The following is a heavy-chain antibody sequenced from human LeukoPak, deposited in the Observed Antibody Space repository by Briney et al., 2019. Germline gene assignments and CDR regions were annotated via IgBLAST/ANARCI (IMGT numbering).Heavy chain of an antibody. V-gene: IGHV1-2*02. D-gene: IGHD3-22*01. CDR1: GYTFINYY. CDR3: ARDQGLVVALYDY. J-gene: IGHJ4*02. CDR2: INPNSGGT. Sequence: GASVKVSCKASGYTFINYYMHWVRQAPGQGLEWMGWINPNSGGTNYAQKFQGRVTMTRDTSISTAYMELSRLRSDDTAVYYCARDQGLVVALYDYWGQGTLVTVSS.